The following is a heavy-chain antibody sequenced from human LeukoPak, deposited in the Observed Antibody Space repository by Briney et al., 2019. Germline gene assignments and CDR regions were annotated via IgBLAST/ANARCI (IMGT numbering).Heavy chain of an antibody. V-gene: IGHV3-33*06. Sequence: PGGSLRLSCAASGFTFSNYGMHWVRQAPGKGLEWVAVTWYDGSNKYYADSVKGRFTISRDNSKNTLYLQMNSLRAEDTAVYYCAKVGHGDYYLDYWGQGTLVTVSS. CDR1: GFTFSNYG. CDR2: TWYDGSNK. D-gene: IGHD4-17*01. CDR3: AKVGHGDYYLDY. J-gene: IGHJ4*02.